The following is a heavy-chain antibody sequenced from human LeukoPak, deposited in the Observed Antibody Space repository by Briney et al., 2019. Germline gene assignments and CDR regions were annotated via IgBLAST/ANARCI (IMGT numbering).Heavy chain of an antibody. V-gene: IGHV3-23*01. D-gene: IGHD3-22*01. CDR2: ISNDGRGT. CDR3: AKGSSGYFADL. J-gene: IGHJ5*02. CDR1: GFTFNNYG. Sequence: GGSLRLSCAASGFTFNNYGLIWVRQAPGRGVEWVAAISNDGRGTMYAAFVEGRFTISRDNSKNTLFLQMNSLRAEDTALYYCAKGSSGYFADLWGQGTLVTVSS.